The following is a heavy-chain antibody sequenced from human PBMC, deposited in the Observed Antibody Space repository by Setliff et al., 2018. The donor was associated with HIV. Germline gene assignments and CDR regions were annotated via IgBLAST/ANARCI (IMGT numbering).Heavy chain of an antibody. CDR2: IYYSGST. Sequence: SETLSLTCTVSGGSISSYYWSWIRQPPGKGLEWIGYIYYSGSTHYNPSLKSRVTISVDTSKNQFSLKLGSVTAADTAVHYCAREREGYYDSSGYYYGAFDIWGQGTMVTVSS. CDR3: AREREGYYDSSGYYYGAFDI. V-gene: IGHV4-59*01. D-gene: IGHD3-22*01. J-gene: IGHJ3*02. CDR1: GGSISSYY.